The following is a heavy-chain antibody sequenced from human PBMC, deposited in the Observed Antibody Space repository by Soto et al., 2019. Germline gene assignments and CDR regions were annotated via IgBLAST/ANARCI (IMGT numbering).Heavy chain of an antibody. CDR1: GFTFSGSA. V-gene: IGHV3-73*01. Sequence: GGSLRLSCAASGFTFSGSAMHWVRQASGKGLEWVGRIRSKANSYETAYAASVKGRFTISRDDSKNTAYLQMNSLKTEDTAVYYCTSRVYGSGSYYYYYYGMDVWGQGTTVTVSS. D-gene: IGHD3-10*01. CDR3: TSRVYGSGSYYYYYYGMDV. J-gene: IGHJ6*02. CDR2: IRSKANSYET.